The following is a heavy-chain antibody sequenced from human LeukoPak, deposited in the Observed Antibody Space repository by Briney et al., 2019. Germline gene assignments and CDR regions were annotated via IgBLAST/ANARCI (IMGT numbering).Heavy chain of an antibody. V-gene: IGHV4-39*07. J-gene: IGHJ3*02. D-gene: IGHD3-22*01. Sequence: SETLSLTCSVSGGSISSSSYYWGWIRQPPGKGLEWIGSIYYSGSTYYNPSLKSRVTISVDTSKNQFSLKLSSVTAADTAVYYCARRSITMIVVVTQINDAFDIWGQGTMVTVSS. CDR2: IYYSGST. CDR3: ARRSITMIVVVTQINDAFDI. CDR1: GGSISSSSYY.